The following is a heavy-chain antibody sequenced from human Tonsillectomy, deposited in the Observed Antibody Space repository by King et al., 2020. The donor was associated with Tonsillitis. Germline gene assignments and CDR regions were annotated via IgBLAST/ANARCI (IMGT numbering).Heavy chain of an antibody. CDR2: MYYSGST. J-gene: IGHJ4*02. D-gene: IGHD2-8*02. CDR1: GGSLSSNSYY. Sequence: QLQESGPGLVKPSETLSLTCTVSGGSLSSNSYYWGWIRQPPGKGLEWIGSMYYSGSTYYNPSLKSRVTISVDTSKNQFSLKLRSVTAADTAVYYCARHRRVVLVPDAPDSWGQGTLVTVSS. CDR3: ARHRRVVLVPDAPDS. V-gene: IGHV4-39*01.